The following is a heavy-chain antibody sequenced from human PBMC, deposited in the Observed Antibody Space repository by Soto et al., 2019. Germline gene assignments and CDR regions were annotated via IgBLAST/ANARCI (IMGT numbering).Heavy chain of an antibody. Sequence: QVHLVQPGTEVRKPGSSVKLSCKASGGTLSSYGVSWIRQAPGQGLEWMGGIIPVFGTPTYAHQLQGRVTITADASMETVYMEMSGLTSEDSALYYCAPLDWAEDGHISGSDHWGQGTLVTVSS. D-gene: IGHD1-20*01. CDR2: IIPVFGTP. CDR3: APLDWAEDGHISGSDH. V-gene: IGHV1-69*01. J-gene: IGHJ5*02. CDR1: GGTLSSYG.